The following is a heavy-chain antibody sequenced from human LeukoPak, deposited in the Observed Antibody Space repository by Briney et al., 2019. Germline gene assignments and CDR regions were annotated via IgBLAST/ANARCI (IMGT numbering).Heavy chain of an antibody. CDR1: GYTFTSYD. J-gene: IGHJ6*02. V-gene: IGHV1-8*01. CDR3: ARGEGGSSSWYYYYYYGMDV. Sequence: GASVKVSCKASGYTFTSYDINWVRQATGQGLEWMGWMNPNSGNTGYAQKFQGRVTMTRNTSISTAYMELSSLRSEDTAVYYCARGEGGSSSWYYYYYYGMDVWGQGTTVTVSS. CDR2: MNPNSGNT. D-gene: IGHD6-13*01.